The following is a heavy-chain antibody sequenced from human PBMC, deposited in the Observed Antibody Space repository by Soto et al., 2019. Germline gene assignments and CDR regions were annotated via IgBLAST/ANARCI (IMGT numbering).Heavy chain of an antibody. D-gene: IGHD2-8*01. J-gene: IGHJ4*01. CDR2: ISGNSGKT. Sequence: GGLRLSCTASGFTFSSYAMSWVRQAPGKELEWVSTISGNSGKTNYAESVKGRFSISRDNSKNTVHLQLDSLRAEDTAVYFCAKLGFVLMELYYFHQWGHGTLVTVS. CDR3: AKLGFVLMELYYFHQ. CDR1: GFTFSSYA. V-gene: IGHV3-23*01.